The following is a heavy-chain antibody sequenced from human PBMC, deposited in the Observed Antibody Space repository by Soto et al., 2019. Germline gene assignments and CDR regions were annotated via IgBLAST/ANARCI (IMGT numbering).Heavy chain of an antibody. CDR2: ISSSSSYI. V-gene: IGHV3-21*01. CDR3: ARAADYDSSGYYYP. D-gene: IGHD3-22*01. J-gene: IGHJ5*02. Sequence: RGSLRLSCAATGFTFSSYSMNWVRQATGKGLEWVSSISSSSSYIYYADSVKGRFTISRDNAKNSLYLQMNSLRAEDTAVYYCARAADYDSSGYYYPWGQGTLVTVSS. CDR1: GFTFSSYS.